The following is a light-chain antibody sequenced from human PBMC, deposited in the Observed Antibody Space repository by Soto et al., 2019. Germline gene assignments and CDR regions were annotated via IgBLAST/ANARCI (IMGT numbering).Light chain of an antibody. CDR2: STD. Sequence: QTVVTQEPSLTVSPGGTVTLACASSTGTVTSGHYPNWLQQKPGQAPRALIYSTDTRHSWTPARFSGSLLGGKAALTLSGPQPEDDADYYCLLYYGGAVVFGGGTKVTVL. V-gene: IGLV7-43*01. J-gene: IGLJ2*01. CDR1: TGTVTSGHY. CDR3: LLYYGGAVV.